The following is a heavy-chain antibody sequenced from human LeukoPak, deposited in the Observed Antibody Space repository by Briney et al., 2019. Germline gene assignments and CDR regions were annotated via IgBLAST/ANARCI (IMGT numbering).Heavy chain of an antibody. D-gene: IGHD6-13*01. CDR3: AKEKQQLFFRNWFDP. CDR1: GFTFSSYG. Sequence: GGSLRLSCAVSGFTFSSYGMHWVRQAPGKGLEWVAVISYDGSNKYYADSVKGRFTISRDNSKNTLYLQMNSLRAEDTAVYYCAKEKQQLFFRNWFDPWGQGTLVTVSS. J-gene: IGHJ5*02. CDR2: ISYDGSNK. V-gene: IGHV3-30*18.